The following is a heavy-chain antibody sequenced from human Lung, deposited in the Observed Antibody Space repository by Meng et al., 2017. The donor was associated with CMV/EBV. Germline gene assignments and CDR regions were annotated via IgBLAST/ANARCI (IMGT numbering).Heavy chain of an antibody. V-gene: IGHV1-69*10. D-gene: IGHD2-21*01. J-gene: IGHJ4*02. Sequence: SVXVSXKASRGTFSNYAISWVRQAPGQGLEGMGAIVSAVLIPSYPRKFQGRVTIIADKSTTTAYMELRSLRSEDTDVYYCAADSLGCGGECYYLFDFWGQGTXVTVAS. CDR1: RGTFSNYA. CDR3: AADSLGCGGECYYLFDF. CDR2: IVSAVLIP.